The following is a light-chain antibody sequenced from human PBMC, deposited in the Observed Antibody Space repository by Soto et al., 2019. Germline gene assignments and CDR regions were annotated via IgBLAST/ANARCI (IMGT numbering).Light chain of an antibody. J-gene: IGKJ1*01. CDR1: QSISDS. CDR2: DAS. Sequence: DIQMTQSPSTLSASVGDRVTITCRARQSISDSLAWYQQKPGKAPYLLISDASSLERGVPSRFSGSGSGTEVTLTIRSMQPDDFATYYCQQYKGYSRTFGQGTKVEI. V-gene: IGKV1-5*01. CDR3: QQYKGYSRT.